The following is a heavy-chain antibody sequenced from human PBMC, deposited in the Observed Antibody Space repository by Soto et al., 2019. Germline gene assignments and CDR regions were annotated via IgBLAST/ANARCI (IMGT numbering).Heavy chain of an antibody. CDR3: ARRGYCSGGNCFSNAFDI. V-gene: IGHV5-51*01. D-gene: IGHD2-15*01. J-gene: IGHJ3*02. Sequence: GESLKISCKGSGYSFTSYWVGWVRQMPGKGLEWMGIIYPADSDTRYSPSFQGQVTISADKSTTTAYLQWSSLKASDTAMYYCARRGYCSGGNCFSNAFDIWGQGTMVTVSS. CDR2: IYPADSDT. CDR1: GYSFTSYW.